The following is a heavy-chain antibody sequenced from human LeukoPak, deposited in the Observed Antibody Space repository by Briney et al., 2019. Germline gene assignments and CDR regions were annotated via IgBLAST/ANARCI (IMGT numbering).Heavy chain of an antibody. D-gene: IGHD4-11*01. CDR1: GFTFSSYS. Sequence: GGSLRLSCAASGFTFSSYSMNWVRQAPGKGLEWVSVLYSGGNTYYTDSVKGRFAISRDYSRNTVYLQMNSLRAEDTAVYYCARDQPRTTTVTTFDYWGQGTLVTVSS. CDR2: LYSGGNT. V-gene: IGHV3-53*01. CDR3: ARDQPRTTTVTTFDY. J-gene: IGHJ4*02.